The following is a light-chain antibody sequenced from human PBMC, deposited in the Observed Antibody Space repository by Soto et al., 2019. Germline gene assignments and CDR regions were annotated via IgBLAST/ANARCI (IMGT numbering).Light chain of an antibody. CDR3: SSYAGSNNWV. J-gene: IGLJ3*02. CDR1: SSDVGGYNY. Sequence: QSALTQPPSASGSPGQSVTISCTGTSSDVGGYNYVSWYQQHPGKAPKLMIYEVSKRPSGVPDRFSGSKSGNTASLTVSGLQAGDEADYYFSSYAGSNNWVFGGGTQLTVL. V-gene: IGLV2-8*01. CDR2: EVS.